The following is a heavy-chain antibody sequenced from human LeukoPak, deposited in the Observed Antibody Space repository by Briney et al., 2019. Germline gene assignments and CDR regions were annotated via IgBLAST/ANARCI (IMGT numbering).Heavy chain of an antibody. D-gene: IGHD6-13*01. Sequence: PGGSLRLSCAASGFTFSSHWMSWVRQAPGKGLEWVANIKQDGSEKYYVDSVKGRFTISRDNAKNSLYLQMNSLRAEDTAMYYCAREYSNSWYFFDYWGQGTLVTVSS. V-gene: IGHV3-7*01. J-gene: IGHJ4*02. CDR3: AREYSNSWYFFDY. CDR1: GFTFSSHW. CDR2: IKQDGSEK.